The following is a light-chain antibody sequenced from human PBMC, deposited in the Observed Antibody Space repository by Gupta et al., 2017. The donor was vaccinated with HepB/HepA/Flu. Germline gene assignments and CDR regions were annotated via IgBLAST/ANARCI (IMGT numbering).Light chain of an antibody. J-gene: IGKJ3*01. Sequence: DIVMTQSPLSLPVTPGEPASISCRSSQSLLHSNEHNYLDWYLRRPGQSPQLIIYWATKRAYGVTGRFSGSGEAKDFTLNSSGGEDEDVGVYYGKQHLQTNIFGRGTKVEI. CDR3: KQHLQTNI. V-gene: IGKV2-28*01. CDR2: WAT. CDR1: QSLLHSNEHNY.